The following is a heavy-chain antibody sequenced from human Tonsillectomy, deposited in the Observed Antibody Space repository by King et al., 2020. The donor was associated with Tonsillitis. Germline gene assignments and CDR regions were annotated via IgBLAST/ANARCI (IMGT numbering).Heavy chain of an antibody. CDR3: ARDRPEWFGGSGVMDV. CDR1: GYIFTSYG. Sequence: VQLVESGTEVKKPGASVKVSCKASGYIFTSYGFSWVRQAPGQGLEWMGWISAYNGNTNYAQKLQGRVTMTTDTSTSTAYMELRSLRSDDTAVYYCARDRPEWFGGSGVMDVWGQGTTVTVSS. J-gene: IGHJ6*02. V-gene: IGHV1-18*01. D-gene: IGHD3-10*01. CDR2: ISAYNGNT.